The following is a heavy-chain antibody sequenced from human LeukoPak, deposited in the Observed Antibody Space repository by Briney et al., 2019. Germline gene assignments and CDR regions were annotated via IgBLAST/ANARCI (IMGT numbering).Heavy chain of an antibody. Sequence: GGSLGLSCAASGFTFSSYGMHWVRQAPGKGLEWVAVISYDGSNKYYADSVKGRFTISRDNSKNTLYLQMNSLRAEDTAVYYCASDPFLTYYFDYWGQGTLVTVSS. D-gene: IGHD2/OR15-2a*01. V-gene: IGHV3-30*03. CDR2: ISYDGSNK. CDR1: GFTFSSYG. CDR3: ASDPFLTYYFDY. J-gene: IGHJ4*02.